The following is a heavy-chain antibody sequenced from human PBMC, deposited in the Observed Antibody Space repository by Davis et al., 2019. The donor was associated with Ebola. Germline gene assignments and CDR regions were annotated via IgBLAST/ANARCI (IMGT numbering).Heavy chain of an antibody. D-gene: IGHD1-26*01. V-gene: IGHV3-23*01. CDR2: ISGSGGST. J-gene: IGHJ4*02. Sequence: PGGSLRLSCAASGLVFSSFAMTWVRQAPGKGLEWVSAISGSGGSTYYADSVKGRFTTSRDNSKNTVFLQMNSLRVEDTAVYYCAKDRYSGSHYVLDYWGQGTLVTVSS. CDR3: AKDRYSGSHYVLDY. CDR1: GLVFSSFA.